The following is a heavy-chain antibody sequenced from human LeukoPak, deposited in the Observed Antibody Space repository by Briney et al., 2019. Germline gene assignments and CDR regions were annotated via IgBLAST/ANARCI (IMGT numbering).Heavy chain of an antibody. Sequence: PGGSLRLSCAASGFTVSSNYMSLVRQAPGKGLEWVSVIYSGGSTYYADSVKGRFTISRDNSKNTLYLQMNSLRAEDTAVYYCARDSPGDLGYWGQGTLVTVSS. D-gene: IGHD7-27*01. J-gene: IGHJ4*02. CDR3: ARDSPGDLGY. CDR1: GFTVSSNY. V-gene: IGHV3-66*02. CDR2: IYSGGST.